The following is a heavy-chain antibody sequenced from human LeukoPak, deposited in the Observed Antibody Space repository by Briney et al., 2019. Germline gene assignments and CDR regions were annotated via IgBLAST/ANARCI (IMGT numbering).Heavy chain of an antibody. Sequence: GGSLRPSCAASGFTFSGYWMSWVRQAPGKGLEWVANIKQDGSEEYYVDSVKGRFTISRDNAKNSLYLQMNSLRAEDTAVYYCAREDLLLSTLFDYWGQGTLVTVSS. V-gene: IGHV3-7*01. CDR2: IKQDGSEE. CDR3: AREDLLLSTLFDY. D-gene: IGHD3-16*02. CDR1: GFTFSGYW. J-gene: IGHJ4*02.